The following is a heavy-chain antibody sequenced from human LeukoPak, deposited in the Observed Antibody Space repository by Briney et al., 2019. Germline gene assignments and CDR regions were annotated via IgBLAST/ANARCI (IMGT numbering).Heavy chain of an antibody. CDR1: GGSIRSHY. V-gene: IGHV4-59*11. Sequence: KPSETLSLTCTVSGGSIRSHYWSWIRQPPGKGLEWIGHIYYSGSTNYNPSLKSRVTMSVDTSKNQFSLRLSSVTAADTAVYYCARVLVGALRYCSGGACPFDLWGRGTLVTVSS. CDR2: IYYSGST. CDR3: ARVLVGALRYCSGGACPFDL. D-gene: IGHD2-15*01. J-gene: IGHJ2*01.